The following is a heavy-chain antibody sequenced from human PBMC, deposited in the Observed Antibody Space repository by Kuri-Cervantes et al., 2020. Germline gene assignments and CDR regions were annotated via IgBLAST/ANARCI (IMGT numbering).Heavy chain of an antibody. Sequence: SQTLSLTCAVSGDSISSGGSSWRWIRQPPGNGLEWIGYIYYSESTYYNPSLKSRVAISVDTSKNQFSLKLTSVTAADTAVYYCARDNAAALDYWGQGTMVTVSS. CDR2: IYYSEST. CDR1: GDSISSGGSS. V-gene: IGHV4-30-2*05. CDR3: ARDNAAALDY. J-gene: IGHJ4*02. D-gene: IGHD6-13*01.